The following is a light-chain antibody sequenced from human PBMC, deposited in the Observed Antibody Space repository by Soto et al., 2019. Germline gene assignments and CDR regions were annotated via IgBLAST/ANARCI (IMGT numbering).Light chain of an antibody. V-gene: IGLV2-14*01. CDR2: DVS. CDR3: SSYTSSSTRV. J-gene: IGLJ2*01. Sequence: ALTQPASVSGSPGQSITISCTGTSSDVGGYNYVSWYQQHPGKAPKLMIYDVSTRPSGVSNRFSGSKSGNTASLTISGLQAEDEADYYCSSYTSSSTRVFGGGTKLTAL. CDR1: SSDVGGYNY.